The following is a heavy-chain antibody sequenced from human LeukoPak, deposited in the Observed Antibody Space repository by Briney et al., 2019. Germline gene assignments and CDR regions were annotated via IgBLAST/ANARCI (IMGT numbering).Heavy chain of an antibody. CDR2: IIPIFGTA. J-gene: IGHJ6*03. D-gene: IGHD1-7*01. CDR3: ARDKAPYNWNYGNDYYYYMDV. CDR1: GGTFSSYA. V-gene: IGHV1-69*05. Sequence: SVKVSRKASGGTFSSYAISWVRQASGQGLEWMGGIIPIFGTANYAQKFQGRVTITTDESTSTAYMELSSLRSEDTAVYYCARDKAPYNWNYGNDYYYYMDVWGKGTTVTVSS.